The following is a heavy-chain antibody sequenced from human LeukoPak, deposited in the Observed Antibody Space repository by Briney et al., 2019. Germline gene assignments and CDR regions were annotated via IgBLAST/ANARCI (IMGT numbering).Heavy chain of an antibody. J-gene: IGHJ6*02. CDR1: GYRFTNYW. V-gene: IGHV5-51*01. CDR3: ARQGIKFMVRGNYGMDV. CDR2: IYPGDSDI. Sequence: GESLKISCKGSGYRFTNYWIAWVRQMPGKGLEWMGIIYPGDSDIRYSPSFQGHVTISADKSSSTAYLQWSSLKASDTAMYYCARQGIKFMVRGNYGMDVWGQGTTVTVSS. D-gene: IGHD3-10*01.